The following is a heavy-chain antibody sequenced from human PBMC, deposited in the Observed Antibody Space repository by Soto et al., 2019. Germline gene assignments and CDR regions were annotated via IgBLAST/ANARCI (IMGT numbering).Heavy chain of an antibody. Sequence: QVQLVQSGAEVKKPGASVKVSWKASGYSFTRYGISWVRQAPGQGLEWMGWISGYNANTNYPENLQGRVTMTTDTSTSTAYMEVRNLISDDTAVYYCARMGDVPYYYYGLDVWGQGTTVTVSS. J-gene: IGHJ6*02. CDR3: ARMGDVPYYYYGLDV. CDR2: ISGYNANT. CDR1: GYSFTRYG. V-gene: IGHV1-18*01. D-gene: IGHD3-16*01.